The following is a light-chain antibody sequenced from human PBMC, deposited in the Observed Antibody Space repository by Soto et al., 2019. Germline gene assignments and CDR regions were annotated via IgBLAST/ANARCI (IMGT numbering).Light chain of an antibody. J-gene: IGKJ2*01. CDR1: QSISSY. CDR2: AAS. Sequence: DIQMTQSPSSLSASVGDRVTITCRASQSISSYLAWYQQKPGKAPKLPIYAASTLQSGVPSRFSGSGSGTDFTLTISCLQSEDFATYYCQQYYSYLYTFGQGTKVDIK. CDR3: QQYYSYLYT. V-gene: IGKV1-9*01.